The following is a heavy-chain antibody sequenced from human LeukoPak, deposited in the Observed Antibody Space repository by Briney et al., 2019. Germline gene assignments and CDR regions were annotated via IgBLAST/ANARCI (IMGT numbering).Heavy chain of an antibody. Sequence: GGPLRLSCAASGFTFSSYGMHWVRQAPGKGLEWVAFIRYDGSNKYYADSVKGRFTISRDNSKNTLYLQMNSLRAEDTAVYYCAKGRYSSSWYWFDPWGQGTLVTVPS. CDR3: AKGRYSSSWYWFDP. D-gene: IGHD6-13*01. CDR2: IRYDGSNK. V-gene: IGHV3-30*02. J-gene: IGHJ5*02. CDR1: GFTFSSYG.